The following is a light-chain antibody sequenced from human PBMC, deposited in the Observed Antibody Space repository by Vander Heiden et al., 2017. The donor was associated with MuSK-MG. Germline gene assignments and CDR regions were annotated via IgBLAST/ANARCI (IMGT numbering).Light chain of an antibody. CDR1: SSDVRGYNY. Sequence: QSSLTHPSSVSPSPGQSITISCPRPSSDVRGYNYVSWYQQHPGTAPKLMILEVRNRPSGVSKRFSGSKSGNTASLTIYGLQAEDEADYYCTACKSRRTRLVFGGGTKMTVI. CDR2: EVR. V-gene: IGLV2-14*01. J-gene: IGLJ2*01. CDR3: TACKSRRTRLV.